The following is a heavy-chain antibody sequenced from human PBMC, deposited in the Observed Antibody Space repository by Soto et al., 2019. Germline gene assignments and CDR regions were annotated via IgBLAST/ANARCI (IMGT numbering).Heavy chain of an antibody. CDR3: ARGDCTNGVCYTGLGYYDGMDG. CDR1: GGTFSSYA. J-gene: IGHJ6*02. V-gene: IGHV1-69*13. D-gene: IGHD2-8*01. CDR2: IIPIFGTA. Sequence: SVTVSCKASGGTFSSYAISWVRQAPGQGLEWMGGIIPIFGTANYAQKFQGRVTITADESTSTAYMELSSLRSEDTAVYYCARGDCTNGVCYTGLGYYDGMDGWG.